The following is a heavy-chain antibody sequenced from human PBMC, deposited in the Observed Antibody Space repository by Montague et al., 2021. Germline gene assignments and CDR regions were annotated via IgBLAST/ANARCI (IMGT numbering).Heavy chain of an antibody. CDR1: GFTFSSCD. V-gene: IGHV3-13*04. D-gene: IGHD3-22*01. Sequence: SLRLSCAASGFTFSSCDMHWVRQATGKGLEWVSAIGTAGDTYYPGSVKGRFTISRENAKNSLYLQMNSLRAGGTAVYYCARGAHSSGYYGYYYYYGMDVWGQGTTVTVSS. J-gene: IGHJ6*02. CDR3: ARGAHSSGYYGYYYYYGMDV. CDR2: IGTAGDT.